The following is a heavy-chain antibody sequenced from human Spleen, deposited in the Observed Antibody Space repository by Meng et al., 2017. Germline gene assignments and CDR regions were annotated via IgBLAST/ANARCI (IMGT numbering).Heavy chain of an antibody. J-gene: IGHJ6*02. CDR1: GFTFSSYW. D-gene: IGHD4-17*01. V-gene: IGHV3-48*04. CDR3: AKMGDGDYRYYYGMDV. CDR2: ISSSGSTI. Sequence: GESLKISCAASGFTFSSYWMHWVRQAPGKGLEWVSYISSSGSTIYYADSVKGRFTISRDNAKNTLYLQMNSLRAEDTAIYYCAKMGDGDYRYYYGMDVWGQGTTVTVSS.